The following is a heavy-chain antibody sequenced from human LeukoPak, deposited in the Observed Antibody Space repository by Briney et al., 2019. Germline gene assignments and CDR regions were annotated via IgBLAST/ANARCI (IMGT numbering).Heavy chain of an antibody. V-gene: IGHV1-69*13. Sequence: SVKVSCKASGYTFTGYYMHWVRQAPGQGLEWMGGIIPIFGTANYAQKFQGRVTITADESTSTAYMELSSLRSEDTAVYYCASRHSTEGSAALYGMDVWGQGTTVTVSS. D-gene: IGHD3-10*01. CDR2: IIPIFGTA. CDR1: GYTFTGYY. CDR3: ASRHSTEGSAALYGMDV. J-gene: IGHJ6*02.